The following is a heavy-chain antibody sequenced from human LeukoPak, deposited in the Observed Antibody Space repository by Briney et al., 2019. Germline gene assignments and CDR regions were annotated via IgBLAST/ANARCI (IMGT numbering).Heavy chain of an antibody. CDR1: GFNFSSYW. J-gene: IGHJ4*02. CDR2: ISGSGGST. D-gene: IGHD1-26*01. Sequence: GGSLRLSCAASGFNFSSYWMSWVRQAPGKGLEWVSAISGSGGSTYYADSVKGRFTISRDNSKNTLYLQMKSLRAEDPAVYYCARDLNSRGWELPRDDWGQGTLVTVSS. CDR3: ARDLNSRGWELPRDD. V-gene: IGHV3-23*01.